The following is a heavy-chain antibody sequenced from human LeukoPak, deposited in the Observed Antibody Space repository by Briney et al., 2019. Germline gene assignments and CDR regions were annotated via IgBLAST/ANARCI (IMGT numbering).Heavy chain of an antibody. V-gene: IGHV3-48*02. CDR3: ARGSSGWYFFDY. CDR1: GFTFSSYN. J-gene: IGHJ4*02. CDR2: ISTGSSSI. Sequence: PGGSLRLSCAASGFTFSSYNMNWVRQAPGKGLEWVSYISTGSSSIYYADSVKGRFTISRDNAENSLYLHVNSLRDDDTAVYYCARGSSGWYFFDYWGQGTLVTVSS. D-gene: IGHD6-19*01.